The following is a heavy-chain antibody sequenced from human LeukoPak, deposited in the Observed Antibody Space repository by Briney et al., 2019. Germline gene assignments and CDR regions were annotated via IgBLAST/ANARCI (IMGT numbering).Heavy chain of an antibody. Sequence: ASVKVSCTASGYTFTGYYMHWVRQAPGQGLEWMGWINPNSGGTNYAQKFQGGVTMTRDTSISTAYMELSRLRSDDTAVYYCARGGGRAYYFDYWGQGTLVTVSS. CDR2: INPNSGGT. J-gene: IGHJ4*02. CDR1: GYTFTGYY. CDR3: ARGGGRAYYFDY. V-gene: IGHV1-2*02. D-gene: IGHD6-25*01.